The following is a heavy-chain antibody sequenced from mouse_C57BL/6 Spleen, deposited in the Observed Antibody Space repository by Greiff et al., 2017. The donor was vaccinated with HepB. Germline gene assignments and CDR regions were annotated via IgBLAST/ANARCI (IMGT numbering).Heavy chain of an antibody. CDR2: IYPGDGDT. CDR1: GYAFSSSW. J-gene: IGHJ4*01. CDR3: ARSLGAMDY. Sequence: QVQLQQSGPELVKPGASVKISCKASGYAFSSSWMNWVKQRPGKGLVWIGRIYPGDGDTNYNGKLKGKATLTADKSSSTAYMQLSSLTSEDSAVYFWARSLGAMDYWGQGTSVTVSS. D-gene: IGHD4-1*01. V-gene: IGHV1-82*01.